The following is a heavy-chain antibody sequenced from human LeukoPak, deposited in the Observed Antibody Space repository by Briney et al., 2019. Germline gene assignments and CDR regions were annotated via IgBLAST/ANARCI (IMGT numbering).Heavy chain of an antibody. CDR2: INPNSGGT. D-gene: IGHD6-19*01. CDR1: GYTFTDYY. Sequence: GASVKVSCKASGYTFTDYYMHWVRQAPGQGLEWMGWINPNSGGTNYAQKFQGRVTMTRDTSITTAYMELSSLRSDDSAVYHCARDLMIAVAGRGVDSWGQGTLPSVSP. V-gene: IGHV1-2*02. J-gene: IGHJ4*02. CDR3: ARDLMIAVAGRGVDS.